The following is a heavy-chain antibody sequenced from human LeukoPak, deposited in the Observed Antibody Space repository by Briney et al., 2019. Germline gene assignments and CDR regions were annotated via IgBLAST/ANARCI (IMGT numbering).Heavy chain of an antibody. CDR2: INPNSGGT. J-gene: IGHJ4*02. Sequence: GASVKVSCKASGYTFTGYYVHWVRQAPGQGLEWMGWINPNSGGTNYAQKFQGRVTMTWDTSISTAYMELSRLRSDDTAVYYCAREDKLGGGDCYDYWGQGTLVTVSS. D-gene: IGHD2-21*02. CDR1: GYTFTGYY. CDR3: AREDKLGGGDCYDY. V-gene: IGHV1-2*02.